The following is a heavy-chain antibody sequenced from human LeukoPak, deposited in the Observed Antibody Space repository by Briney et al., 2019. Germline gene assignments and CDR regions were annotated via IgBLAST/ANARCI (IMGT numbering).Heavy chain of an antibody. CDR3: ARGAFVVVVAKINHNWFDP. CDR1: GGSISSSSYY. D-gene: IGHD2-15*01. Sequence: LETLSLTCTVSGGSISSSSYYWSWIRQPPGKGLEWIGEINHSGSTNYNPSLKSRVTISVDTSKNQFSLKLSSVTAADTAVYYCARGAFVVVVAKINHNWFDPWGQGTLVTVSS. J-gene: IGHJ5*02. V-gene: IGHV4-39*07. CDR2: INHSGST.